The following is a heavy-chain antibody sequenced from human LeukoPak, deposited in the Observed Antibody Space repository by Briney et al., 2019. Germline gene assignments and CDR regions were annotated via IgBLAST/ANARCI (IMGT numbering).Heavy chain of an antibody. Sequence: PGGSLRLSCAASGFTFSSYGMHWVRQAPGKGLEWVAVISYDGSNKYYADSVKGRFTISRDNSKNTLYLQMNSLRAEDTAVYYCAKEGREGDYYYYYMDVWGKGTTVTVSS. CDR1: GFTFSSYG. V-gene: IGHV3-30*18. CDR3: AKEGREGDYYYYYMDV. CDR2: ISYDGSNK. D-gene: IGHD2-15*01. J-gene: IGHJ6*03.